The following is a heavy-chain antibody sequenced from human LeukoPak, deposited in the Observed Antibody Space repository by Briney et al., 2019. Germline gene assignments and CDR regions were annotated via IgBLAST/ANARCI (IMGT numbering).Heavy chain of an antibody. CDR1: GFTFSSYW. Sequence: GGSLRLSRAASGFTFSSYWMSWVRQAPGNGLEGVANIKQDGSEKYYVDSVKGRFTISRDNAKNSLYLQMNSLRAEDTAVYYCARDEYSSSPGYYYYYMDVWGKGTTVTVSS. D-gene: IGHD6-6*01. CDR3: ARDEYSSSPGYYYYYMDV. V-gene: IGHV3-7*01. CDR2: IKQDGSEK. J-gene: IGHJ6*03.